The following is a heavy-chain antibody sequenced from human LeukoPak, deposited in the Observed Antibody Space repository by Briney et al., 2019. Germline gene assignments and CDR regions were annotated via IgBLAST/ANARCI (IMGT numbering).Heavy chain of an antibody. D-gene: IGHD1-26*01. J-gene: IGHJ4*02. CDR2: IIPIFGTA. CDR3: ASLRERTGGSYDRLDY. CDR1: GYTFTSYG. Sequence: EASVKVSCKASGYTFTSYGISWVRQAPGQGLEWMGGIIPIFGTANYAQKFQGRVTITADESTSTAYMELSSLRSEDTAVYYCASLRERTGGSYDRLDYWGQGTLVTVSS. V-gene: IGHV1-69*13.